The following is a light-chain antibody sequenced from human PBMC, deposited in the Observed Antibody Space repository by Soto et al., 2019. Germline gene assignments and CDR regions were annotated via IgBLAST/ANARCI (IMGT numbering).Light chain of an antibody. CDR1: ALPKQY. V-gene: IGLV3-25*02. Sequence: SYELTQSPSVSVSPGRTARITCSGDALPKQYAYWYQQKPGQAPVLLIYKDIERPSGIPERFSGSTSGTTVTLTISGVQAEDEADYYCQSPDSSGTWVFGGGTKLTVL. CDR2: KDI. J-gene: IGLJ3*02. CDR3: QSPDSSGTWV.